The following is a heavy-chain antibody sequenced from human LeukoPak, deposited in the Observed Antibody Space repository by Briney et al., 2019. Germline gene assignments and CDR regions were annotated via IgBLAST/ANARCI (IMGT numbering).Heavy chain of an antibody. J-gene: IGHJ4*02. CDR3: ARNSYDYVWGSYRYNDY. V-gene: IGHV1-8*02. Sequence: ASVKVSCKASGYTFTSYGISWVRQAPGQGLEWMGWMNPNSGNTGYAQKFQGRVTMTRNTSISTAYMELSSLRSEDTAVYYCARNSYDYVWGSYRYNDYWGQGTLVTVSS. D-gene: IGHD3-16*02. CDR2: MNPNSGNT. CDR1: GYTFTSYG.